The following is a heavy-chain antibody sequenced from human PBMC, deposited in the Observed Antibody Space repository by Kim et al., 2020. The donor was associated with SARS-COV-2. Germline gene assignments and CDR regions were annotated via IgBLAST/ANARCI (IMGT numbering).Heavy chain of an antibody. CDR1: GYTLTELS. CDR3: ATVKEYYYGSGSYYFDY. V-gene: IGHV1-24*01. D-gene: IGHD3-10*01. CDR2: FDPEDGET. J-gene: IGHJ4*02. Sequence: ASVKVSCKVSGYTLTELSMHWVRQAPGKGLEWMGGFDPEDGETIYAQKFQGRVTMTEDTSTDTAYMELSSLRSEDTAVYYCATVKEYYYGSGSYYFDYWGQGTLVTVSS.